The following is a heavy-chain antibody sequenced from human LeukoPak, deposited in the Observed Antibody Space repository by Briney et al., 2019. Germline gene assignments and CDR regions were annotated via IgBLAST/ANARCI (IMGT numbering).Heavy chain of an antibody. Sequence: GGPLRLSCAGSGFGIGERWMSWVPQAPGMGLEWVANIKKDGSKIYYVDSVKGRFTISRDNSRNSVFLEMNSLRVEDTAVYYCATDGSFFDKWGQGTPVTVSS. CDR1: GFGIGERW. CDR2: IKKDGSKI. J-gene: IGHJ4*02. CDR3: ATDGSFFDK. V-gene: IGHV3-7*01. D-gene: IGHD2-15*01.